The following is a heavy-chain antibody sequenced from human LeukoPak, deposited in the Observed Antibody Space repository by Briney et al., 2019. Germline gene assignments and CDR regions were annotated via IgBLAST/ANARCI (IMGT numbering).Heavy chain of an antibody. CDR2: INHSGST. D-gene: IGHD3-10*01. V-gene: IGHV4-34*01. Sequence: SETQSLTCAVYGESFSGYYWSWIRQPPGKGLEWIGEINHSGSTNYNPSLKSRVTISVDTSKNQFSLKLSSVTAADTAVYYCARGGKRYYYGSGGTFDPWGQGTLVTVSS. CDR1: GESFSGYY. CDR3: ARGGKRYYYGSGGTFDP. J-gene: IGHJ5*02.